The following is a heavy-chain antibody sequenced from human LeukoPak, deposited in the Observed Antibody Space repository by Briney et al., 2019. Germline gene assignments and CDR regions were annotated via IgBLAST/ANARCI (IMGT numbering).Heavy chain of an antibody. CDR3: TTDLRYFDWFGGSNWFDP. V-gene: IGHV3-15*01. J-gene: IGHJ5*02. CDR1: GFTFSNAW. D-gene: IGHD3-9*01. Sequence: GGSLRLSCAASGFTFSNAWMSWVRQAPGKGLEWVGRIKSKTDGGTTDYAAPVKGRFTISRDDSKNTLYLQMNSLKTEDTAVYYCTTDLRYFDWFGGSNWFDPWGQGTLVTVSS. CDR2: IKSKTDGGTT.